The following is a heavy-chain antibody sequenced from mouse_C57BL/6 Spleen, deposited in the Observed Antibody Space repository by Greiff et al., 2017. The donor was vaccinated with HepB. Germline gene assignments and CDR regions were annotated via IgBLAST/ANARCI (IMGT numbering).Heavy chain of an antibody. CDR2: IYPRSGNT. D-gene: IGHD1-1*02. CDR3: AGYGKLRAMDY. J-gene: IGHJ4*01. Sequence: VQLVESGAELARPGASVKLSCKASGYTFTSYGISWVKQSTGQGLEWIGEIYPRSGNTYYNEKFKGKATLTADKSSSTAYMELRSLTSEDSAVYFCAGYGKLRAMDYWGQGTSVTVSS. V-gene: IGHV1-81*01. CDR1: GYTFTSYG.